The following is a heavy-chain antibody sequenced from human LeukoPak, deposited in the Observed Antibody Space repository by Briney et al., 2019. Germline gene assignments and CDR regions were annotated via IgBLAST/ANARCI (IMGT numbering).Heavy chain of an antibody. CDR3: VKDLAWGTDLMGPTEDWLDP. Sequence: GGSLRLSCAASGFSFSIYVMSWVRQAPGKGLEWVSTISGGTSGTHYADSVRGRFTISRDNSKNTLYLQLNSLRADDTAVYYCVKDLAWGTDLMGPTEDWLDPWGQGTLVTVSS. CDR2: ISGGTSGT. J-gene: IGHJ5*02. D-gene: IGHD1-26*01. CDR1: GFSFSIYV. V-gene: IGHV3-23*01.